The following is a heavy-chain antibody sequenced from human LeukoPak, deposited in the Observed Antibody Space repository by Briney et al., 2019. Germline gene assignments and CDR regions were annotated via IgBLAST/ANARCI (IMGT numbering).Heavy chain of an antibody. D-gene: IGHD3-10*01. CDR2: IWYDGSNK. J-gene: IGHJ6*04. Sequence: GGSLRLSCAASGFTFSSYGIHWVRQAPGKGLEWVAVIWYDGSNKYYADSVKGRFTISRDNSKNTLYLQMNSLRAEDTAVYYCARDCYYGSGSYLSYYYGMDVWGKGTTVTVSS. CDR3: ARDCYYGSGSYLSYYYGMDV. CDR1: GFTFSSYG. V-gene: IGHV3-33*01.